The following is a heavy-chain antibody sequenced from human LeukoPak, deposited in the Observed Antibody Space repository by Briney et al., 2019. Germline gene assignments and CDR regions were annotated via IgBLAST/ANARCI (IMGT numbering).Heavy chain of an antibody. CDR3: SRFQASEFRGFDH. D-gene: IGHD3-10*01. Sequence: GASVKVSCKTSGYRFITFGINWVRQAPGQGLEWMGWINPYNGNRYYAKKFQDRFNMTTDTSTGTVYLELQTLTSNDTAIYYYSRFQASEFRGFDHWGQGTLITVSS. CDR2: INPYNGNR. V-gene: IGHV1-18*01. CDR1: GYRFITFG. J-gene: IGHJ4*02.